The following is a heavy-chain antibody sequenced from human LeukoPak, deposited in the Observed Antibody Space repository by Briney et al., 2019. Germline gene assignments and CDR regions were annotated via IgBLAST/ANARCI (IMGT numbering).Heavy chain of an antibody. CDR1: GGSISSYY. J-gene: IGHJ4*02. V-gene: IGHV4-59*01. Sequence: SETLSLTCTVSGGSISSYYWSWIRQPPGKGLEWIGYIYYIGSTNYNPSLKSRVTISVDTSKNQFSLKLSSVTAADTAVYYCGRNDIFGVLPEFWGMGTLVSVTS. CDR2: IYYIGST. D-gene: IGHD3-3*02. CDR3: GRNDIFGVLPEF.